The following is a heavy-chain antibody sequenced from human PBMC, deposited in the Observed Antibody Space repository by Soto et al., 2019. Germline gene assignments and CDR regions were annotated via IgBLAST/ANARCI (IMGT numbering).Heavy chain of an antibody. Sequence: QVQLVESGGGLVKPGGSLRLSCAASGFTFSDYYMTWIRQAPGKGLQWVSHIDSSSGYSNYADSVKGRFAISRDNVKKSLYLHMNSLRAEDTAVYYCARSGDSSGYFWGIDHGGQGNLVTVSS. J-gene: IGHJ4*02. CDR1: GFTFSDYY. V-gene: IGHV3-11*06. CDR2: IDSSSGYS. D-gene: IGHD3-22*01. CDR3: ARSGDSSGYFWGIDH.